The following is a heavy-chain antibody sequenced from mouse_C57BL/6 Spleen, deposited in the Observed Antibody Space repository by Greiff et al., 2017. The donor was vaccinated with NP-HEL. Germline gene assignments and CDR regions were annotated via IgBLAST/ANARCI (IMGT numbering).Heavy chain of an antibody. V-gene: IGHV1-80*01. D-gene: IGHD2-4*01. CDR3: ARSAYDYDRAWFAY. J-gene: IGHJ3*01. CDR2: IYPGDGDT. CDR1: GYAFSSYW. Sequence: VQLQQSGAELVKPGASVKISCKASGYAFSSYWMNWVKQRPGKGLEWIGQIYPGDGDTNYNGKFKGKATLTADKSSSTAYMQLSSLTSEDSAVYFCARSAYDYDRAWFAYWGQGTLVTVSA.